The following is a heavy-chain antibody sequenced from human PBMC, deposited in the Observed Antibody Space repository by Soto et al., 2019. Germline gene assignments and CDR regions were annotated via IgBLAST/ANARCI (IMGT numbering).Heavy chain of an antibody. CDR3: ALHKSGWDIGH. J-gene: IGHJ5*02. V-gene: IGHV5-51*01. Sequence: GESLKISCKASGYSFTRYWIGWVRQMPGKGLEWMGIIYPGDSDAKYSPSFQGQVTISVDKSISTAYLQWSSLKASDTALYFCALHKSGWDIGHWGQGNMVTVYS. D-gene: IGHD6-19*01. CDR2: IYPGDSDA. CDR1: GYSFTRYW.